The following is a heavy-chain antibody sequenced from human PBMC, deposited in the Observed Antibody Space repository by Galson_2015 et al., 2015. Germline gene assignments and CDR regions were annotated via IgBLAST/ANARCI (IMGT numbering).Heavy chain of an antibody. CDR3: AKRGGHFDY. CDR1: GFTFSDHY. D-gene: IGHD3-16*01. J-gene: IGHJ4*02. V-gene: IGHV3-23*01. CDR2: ISYSGGST. Sequence: SLRLSCAASGFTFSDHYMSWVRQAPGKGLEWVSSISYSGGSTFYADSVKGRFTIPRDDSKNTVYLQINNLRADDTAVYYCAKRGGHFDYWGQGTLVTFSS.